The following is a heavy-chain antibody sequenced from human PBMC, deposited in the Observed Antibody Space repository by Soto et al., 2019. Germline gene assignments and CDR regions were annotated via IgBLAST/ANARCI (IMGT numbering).Heavy chain of an antibody. D-gene: IGHD6-6*01. J-gene: IGHJ4*02. CDR3: ARDRYRSSATIDY. CDR2: IWYDGSNK. CDR1: GFTFSSYG. Sequence: QVQLVESGGGVVQPGRSLRLSCAASGFTFSSYGMHWVRQAPGKGLEWVAVIWYDGSNKYYADSVKGRFTISRDNSKNTLYLQMNSLRAEDTAVYYCARDRYRSSATIDYWGQGTLVTVSS. V-gene: IGHV3-33*01.